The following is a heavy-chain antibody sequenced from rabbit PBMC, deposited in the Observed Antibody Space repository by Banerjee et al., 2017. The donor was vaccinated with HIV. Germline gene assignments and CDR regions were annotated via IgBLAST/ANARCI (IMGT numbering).Heavy chain of an antibody. CDR2: INAVTGKA. Sequence: QEQLVESGGGLVKPGASLTLTCKASGFSFSNKAVLCWVRQAPGKGLEWIACINAVTGKAVYASWAKGRFTFSKTSSTTVTLQMTSLTAADTATYFCARAIVPWLGLTRLDLWGPGTLVTVS. CDR3: ARAIVPWLGLTRLDL. CDR1: GFSFSNKAV. D-gene: IGHD4-1*01. J-gene: IGHJ3*01. V-gene: IGHV1S45*01.